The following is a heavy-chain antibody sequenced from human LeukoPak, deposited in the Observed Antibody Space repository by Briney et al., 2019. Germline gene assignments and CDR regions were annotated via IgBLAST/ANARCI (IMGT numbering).Heavy chain of an antibody. V-gene: IGHV4-39*07. J-gene: IGHJ5*02. CDR1: GGSISSSSYY. Sequence: SETLSLTCTVSGGSISSSSYYWGWIRQPPGKGLEWIGSIYYSGSTYYNPSLKSRVAISVDTSKNQFSLKLSSVTAADTAVYYCARGGWFDPWGQGTLVTVSS. CDR2: IYYSGST. CDR3: ARGGWFDP.